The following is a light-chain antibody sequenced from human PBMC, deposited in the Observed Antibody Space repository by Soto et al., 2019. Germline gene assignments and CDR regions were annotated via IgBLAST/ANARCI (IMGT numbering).Light chain of an antibody. CDR1: QGISSY. CDR3: QQVNSYPHT. J-gene: IGKJ2*01. V-gene: IGKV1-9*01. CDR2: AAS. Sequence: DIQLTQSPSFPSASAGDRVTITCRASQGISSYLAWYQQKPGKAPKLLIYAASTLQSGVPSRFSGSGSGTEFTLTISSLQPEDFATYYCQQVNSYPHTFGQGTKLEIK.